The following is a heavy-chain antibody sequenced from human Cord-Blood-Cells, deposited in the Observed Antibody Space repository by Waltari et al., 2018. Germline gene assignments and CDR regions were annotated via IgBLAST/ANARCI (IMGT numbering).Heavy chain of an antibody. D-gene: IGHD2-21*01. CDR3: ARVRGVVIAIDY. CDR2: INHSGST. Sequence: QVQLQQWGAGLLKPSETLSLTCAVYGGSFSGYSWSWIRQPPGKGLEWMGEINHSGSTNYNPSLKSRVTISVDTSKNQFSLKLSSVTAADTAVYYCARVRGVVIAIDYWGQGTLVTVSS. J-gene: IGHJ4*02. CDR1: GGSFSGYS. V-gene: IGHV4-34*01.